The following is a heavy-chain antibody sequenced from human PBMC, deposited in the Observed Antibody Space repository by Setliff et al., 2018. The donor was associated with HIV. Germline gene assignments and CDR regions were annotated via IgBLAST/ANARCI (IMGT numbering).Heavy chain of an antibody. J-gene: IGHJ4*02. CDR2: ISAYNGNT. CDR1: GYTFTNYG. CDR3: ARDVGRDGYCFDH. V-gene: IGHV1-18*01. D-gene: IGHD5-12*01. Sequence: GASVKVSCKASGYTFTNYGISWVRQAPGQGLEWMGWISAYNGNTNYAQKFQGRVTMTTDRSTSTAYMELRSLRSDDTAVYYCARDVGRDGYCFDHWGQGTLVTVSS.